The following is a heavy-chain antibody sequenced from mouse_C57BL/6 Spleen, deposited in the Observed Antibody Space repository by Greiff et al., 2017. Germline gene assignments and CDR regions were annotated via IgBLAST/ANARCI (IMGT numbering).Heavy chain of an antibody. V-gene: IGHV5-16*01. CDR2: INYDGSST. D-gene: IGHD2-12*01. J-gene: IGHJ2*01. CDR3: ARDRYEGYFDY. Sequence: EVKLVESEGGLVQPGSSMKLSCTASGFTFSDYYMAWVRQVPEKGLEWVANINYDGSSTYYLDSLKSRFIISRDNAKNILYLQMSSLKSEDTATYYCARDRYEGYFDYWGQGTTLTVSS. CDR1: GFTFSDYY.